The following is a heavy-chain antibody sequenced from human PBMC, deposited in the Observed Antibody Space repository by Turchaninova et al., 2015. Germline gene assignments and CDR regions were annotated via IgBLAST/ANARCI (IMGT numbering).Heavy chain of an antibody. CDR3: ARRGVVVAPYYYYHLDV. J-gene: IGHJ6*03. V-gene: IGHV3-7*01. Sequence: EVQLVESGGGWVQPGGAMRLSCAASGLPFSSYWLCWVRQAPGKGLEWVANIKQGGRGKYYVDSVKGRFTISKDNANNSLSLQSNKLTAEDTAVYYCARRGVVVAPYYYYHLDVWGKGTTVTVSS. CDR2: IKQGGRGK. D-gene: IGHD2-15*01. CDR1: GLPFSSYW.